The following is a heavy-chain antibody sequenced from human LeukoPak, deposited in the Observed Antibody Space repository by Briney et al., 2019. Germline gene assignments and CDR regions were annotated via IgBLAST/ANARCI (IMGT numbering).Heavy chain of an antibody. CDR3: ARGLDTNDWYDAFDI. J-gene: IGHJ3*02. D-gene: IGHD3/OR15-3a*01. CDR1: GGTFSSYA. Sequence: GASVKVSCKASGGTFSSYAISWVRQAPGQGLEWMGGIIPIFGTANYAQNFQGRITMTRDTSNNQFSLKLSSVTAADTAVYYCARGLDTNDWYDAFDIWGQGTMVTVSS. CDR2: IIPIFGTA. V-gene: IGHV1-69*05.